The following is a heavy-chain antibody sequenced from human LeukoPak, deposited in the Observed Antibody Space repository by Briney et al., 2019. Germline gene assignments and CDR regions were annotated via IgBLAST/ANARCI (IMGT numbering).Heavy chain of an antibody. V-gene: IGHV4-39*07. CDR3: AREADGY. J-gene: IGHJ4*02. Sequence: SETLSLTCTVSGGSISSSSYYWGWIRQPPGKGLEWIGEINHSGSTNYNPSLKSRVTISVDTSKNQFSLKLSSVTAADTAVYYCAREADGYWGQGTLVTVSS. D-gene: IGHD6-25*01. CDR1: GGSISSSSYY. CDR2: INHSGST.